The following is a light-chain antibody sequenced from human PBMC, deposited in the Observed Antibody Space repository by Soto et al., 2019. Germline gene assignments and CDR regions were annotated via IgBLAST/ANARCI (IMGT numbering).Light chain of an antibody. CDR1: QSVSSN. CDR3: QQRRNWPLT. Sequence: EIVLTQSPATLSFSPGERATLSCRASQSVSSNLAWYQQKPGQAPRLLIYGASNRATGIPARFSGSGSGTDFTLNISSLEPEDFAVYYCQQRRNWPLTFGGGTKVEIK. J-gene: IGKJ4*01. V-gene: IGKV3-11*01. CDR2: GAS.